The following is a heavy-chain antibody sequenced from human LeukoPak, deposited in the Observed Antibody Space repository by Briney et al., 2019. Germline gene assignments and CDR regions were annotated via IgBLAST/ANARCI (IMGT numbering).Heavy chain of an antibody. CDR2: IYPGDSDT. CDR3: VRRASYYDGLDY. CDR1: GSPFTSYW. Sequence: GASLQISGQGSGSPFTSYWIGWVRQMPGQGLEWMGIIYPGDSDTRYSPSFQGQVTISADKSISTAYLQGSSLKASDTAMYYCVRRASYYDGLDYWGQGTLVTVSS. V-gene: IGHV5-51*01. J-gene: IGHJ4*02. D-gene: IGHD3-22*01.